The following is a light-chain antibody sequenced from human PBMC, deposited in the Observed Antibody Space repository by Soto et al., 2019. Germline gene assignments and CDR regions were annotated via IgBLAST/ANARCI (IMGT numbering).Light chain of an antibody. V-gene: IGKV2-28*01. CDR1: QSLLHSNGYNY. CDR3: MQALQTPIT. J-gene: IGKJ2*01. Sequence: IVMTQSPLPLPVTPGEPASISCGSSQSLLHSNGYNYLDWYLQKPGQSPQLLIYLGSNRASGVPDRFSGSGSGTDFTLKISRVEAEDVGVYYCMQALQTPITFGQGTKVDI. CDR2: LGS.